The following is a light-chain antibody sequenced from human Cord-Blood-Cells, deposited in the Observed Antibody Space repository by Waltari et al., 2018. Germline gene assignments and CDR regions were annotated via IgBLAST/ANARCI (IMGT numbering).Light chain of an antibody. CDR3: EQLSNWIT. Sequence: EIVLTQSPATLSLSPGERATLSCRASQSVSSYLAWYQPKPGQAPRLLIYDSSNEATGIPARFSGSGSGTDFTLTISRLEPEDFAVYYCEQLSNWITFGQGTRMEIK. CDR2: DSS. J-gene: IGKJ5*01. V-gene: IGKV3-11*01. CDR1: QSVSSY.